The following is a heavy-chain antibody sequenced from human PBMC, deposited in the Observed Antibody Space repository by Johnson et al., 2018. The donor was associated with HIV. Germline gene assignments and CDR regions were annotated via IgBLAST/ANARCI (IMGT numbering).Heavy chain of an antibody. Sequence: LLVESGGGLVQPGGSLRLSCAASGITFDDYAMHWVRQAPGKGLEWVSGISWNSGSIGYADSVKGRFTISRDNAKNSLYLQMNSLRAEDTALYYCANQGEDAFDIWGQGTMVSVSS. V-gene: IGHV3-9*01. J-gene: IGHJ3*02. CDR2: ISWNSGSI. CDR3: ANQGEDAFDI. CDR1: GITFDDYA.